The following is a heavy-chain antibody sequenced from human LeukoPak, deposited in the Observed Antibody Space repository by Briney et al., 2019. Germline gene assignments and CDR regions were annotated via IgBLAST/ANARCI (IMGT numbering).Heavy chain of an antibody. J-gene: IGHJ4*02. CDR1: GFTFSRYA. CDR3: ASDVGYKFDY. D-gene: IGHD5-24*01. Sequence: PGRSLRLSCAASGFTFSRYAMHWVRQSPGKGLVWLSRINPDGSTTNYADSVKGRFTISRDNAKNTLYLQMNSLRDEDTAVYYCASDVGYKFDYWGQGTLVTFSS. CDR2: INPDGSTT. V-gene: IGHV3-74*01.